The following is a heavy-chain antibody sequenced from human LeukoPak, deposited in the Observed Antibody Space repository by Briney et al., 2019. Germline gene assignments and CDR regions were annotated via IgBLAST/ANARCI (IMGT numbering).Heavy chain of an antibody. CDR1: GFTFSSYA. J-gene: IGHJ4*02. V-gene: IGHV3-23*01. CDR2: ISETGCTT. CDR3: AKDTSIGRYCTNGVCSPFDY. Sequence: GGSLRLSCAGSGFTFSSYAMSWVRQAPGKGLEWVSAISETGCTTYDADSVKGRFTISRDNSKSTLYLQMNSLRAEDTAVYYCAKDTSIGRYCTNGVCSPFDYWGQGPLVTVSS. D-gene: IGHD2-8*01.